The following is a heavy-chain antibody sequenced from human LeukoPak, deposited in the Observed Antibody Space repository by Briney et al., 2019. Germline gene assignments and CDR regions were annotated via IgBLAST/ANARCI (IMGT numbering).Heavy chain of an antibody. J-gene: IGHJ4*02. Sequence: GGSLRLSCATSGFIFDTYAMHWVRQAPGKGLEWVAFISFDGNYKYYTDSVKGRFAISRDNSKNTLYLQMNSLRFEDTAVYYCAYEEGDGFTDAWGRGTLVTVSS. CDR2: ISFDGNYK. D-gene: IGHD5-24*01. V-gene: IGHV3-30-3*02. CDR1: GFIFDTYA. CDR3: AYEEGDGFTDA.